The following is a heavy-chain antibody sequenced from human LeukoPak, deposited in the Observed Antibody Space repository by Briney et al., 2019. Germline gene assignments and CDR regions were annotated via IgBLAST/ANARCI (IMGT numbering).Heavy chain of an antibody. V-gene: IGHV4-59*01. CDR3: ARGTAAAVYWFDP. CDR2: IYYSGRT. J-gene: IGHJ5*02. Sequence: SETLSLTCTVSGGSISSYYWSWIRQPPGKGLEWSGYIYYSGRTNYNPSLKSRVAISVDTSKNQFSLKLSSVTAADTAVYYCARGTAAAVYWFDPWGQGTLVTVSS. CDR1: GGSISSYY. D-gene: IGHD6-13*01.